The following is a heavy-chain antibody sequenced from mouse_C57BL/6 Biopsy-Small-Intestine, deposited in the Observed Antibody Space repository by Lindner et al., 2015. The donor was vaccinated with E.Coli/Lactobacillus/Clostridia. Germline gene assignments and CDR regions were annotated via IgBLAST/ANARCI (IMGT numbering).Heavy chain of an antibody. D-gene: IGHD1-1*01. V-gene: IGHV1-7*01. J-gene: IGHJ2*02. CDR2: INPSSGYT. Sequence: QLQESGAELAKPGASVKLSCKASGYTFTTYWMHWVKQRPGQGLEWIGYINPSSGYTKYNQKFKDKATLTADKSSTTAYMQLSSLTYEDSAVYYCARHSIYFGSSSFDYWGQGTSLTVSS. CDR1: GYTFTTYW. CDR3: ARHSIYFGSSSFDY.